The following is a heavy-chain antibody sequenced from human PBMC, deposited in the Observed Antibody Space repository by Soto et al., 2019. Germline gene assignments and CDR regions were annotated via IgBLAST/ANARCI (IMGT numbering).Heavy chain of an antibody. CDR1: GGSISSGGYY. CDR3: ARGVYNWNVNDD. V-gene: IGHV4-31*03. J-gene: IGHJ4*02. Sequence: SETLSLTCTVSGGSISSGGYYWSWIRQHPGKGLEWIGYIYYSGSTYYNPSLKSRVTISVDTSKNQFSLKLSSVTAADTAVYYCARGVYNWNVNDDWRQGTLVTVSS. CDR2: IYYSGST. D-gene: IGHD1-20*01.